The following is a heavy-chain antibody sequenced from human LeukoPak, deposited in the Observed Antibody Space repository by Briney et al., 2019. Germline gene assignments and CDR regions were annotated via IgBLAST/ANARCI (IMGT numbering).Heavy chain of an antibody. V-gene: IGHV3-21*01. Sequence: GGSLRLSCAASGFTFSSYSMNWVRQAPGKGLEWVSSISSSSSYIYYADSVKGRFTISRDNAKNPLYLQMNSLRAEDTAVYYCAGDASNYYDSSGFYYWGQGTLVTVSS. J-gene: IGHJ4*02. CDR3: AGDASNYYDSSGFYY. CDR1: GFTFSSYS. CDR2: ISSSSSYI. D-gene: IGHD3-22*01.